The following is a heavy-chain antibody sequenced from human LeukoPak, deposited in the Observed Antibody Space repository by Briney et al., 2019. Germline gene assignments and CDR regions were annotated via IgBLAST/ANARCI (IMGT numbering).Heavy chain of an antibody. CDR1: GFTFDDYA. Sequence: HPGRSLRLSCAASGFTFDDYAMHWVRQAPGKGLEWVSGISWNSGSIGYADSVKGRFTISRDNAKNSLYLQMNSLRAEDTALYYCAKGHALDSGGYYYGSDFDYWGQGTLVTVSS. D-gene: IGHD3-22*01. CDR2: ISWNSGSI. V-gene: IGHV3-9*01. J-gene: IGHJ4*02. CDR3: AKGHALDSGGYYYGSDFDY.